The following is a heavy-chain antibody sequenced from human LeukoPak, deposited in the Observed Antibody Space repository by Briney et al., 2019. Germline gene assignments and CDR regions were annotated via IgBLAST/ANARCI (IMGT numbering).Heavy chain of an antibody. CDR1: GGSISSYY. CDR3: ARDYVLHWSDP. CDR2: IYTSGST. Sequence: SETLSLTCIVSGGSISSYYWSWIRPPAGRGLEWIGRIYTSGSTNYNPSLKSRVTMSVNTSKNQFCLKLSSVTAADTAVYYCARDYVLHWSDPWGQGTLVTVSS. V-gene: IGHV4-4*07. J-gene: IGHJ5*02. D-gene: IGHD3-16*01.